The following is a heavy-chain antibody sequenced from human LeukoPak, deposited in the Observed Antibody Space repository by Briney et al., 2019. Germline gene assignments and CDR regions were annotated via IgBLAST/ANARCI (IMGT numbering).Heavy chain of an antibody. J-gene: IGHJ4*02. CDR3: ARGVSRLRPALGY. V-gene: IGHV1-18*01. Sequence: ASVKVSCKASGYTFTSYGISWVRQAPGQGLEWMGWIITYNGNTNYAQKFQGRVTMTRNTSISTAYMELSSLRSEDTAVYYCARGVSRLRPALGYWGQGTLVTVSS. D-gene: IGHD3-16*01. CDR1: GYTFTSYG. CDR2: IITYNGNT.